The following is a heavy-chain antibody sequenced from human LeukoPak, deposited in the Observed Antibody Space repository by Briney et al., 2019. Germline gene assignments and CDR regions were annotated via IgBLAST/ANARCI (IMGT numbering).Heavy chain of an antibody. CDR2: ISYDGSDK. CDR3: ARESSRGGAFDY. V-gene: IGHV3-30-3*01. D-gene: IGHD3-10*01. CDR1: GFTFSSYA. Sequence: GGSLRLSCAASGFTFSSYAMHWARQAPGKGLDWVAVISYDGSDKYYADSVKGRFTVSRDNSKNTLYLQVNSLRAEDTAVYYCARESSRGGAFDYWGQGTLVTVSA. J-gene: IGHJ4*02.